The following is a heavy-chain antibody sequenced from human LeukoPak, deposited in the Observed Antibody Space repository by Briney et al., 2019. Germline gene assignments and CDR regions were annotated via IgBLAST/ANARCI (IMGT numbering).Heavy chain of an antibody. Sequence: PSETLSLTCTGSGGSISSYYWSWIRQPPGKGLEWIRYIYYSGSTNYNPSLKSRVTISVDTSKNQFSLKLSSVTAADTAVYYCARDGHYYDSSGYPDYWGQGTLVTVSS. V-gene: IGHV4-59*01. CDR3: ARDGHYYDSSGYPDY. D-gene: IGHD3-22*01. CDR1: GGSISSYY. J-gene: IGHJ4*02. CDR2: IYYSGST.